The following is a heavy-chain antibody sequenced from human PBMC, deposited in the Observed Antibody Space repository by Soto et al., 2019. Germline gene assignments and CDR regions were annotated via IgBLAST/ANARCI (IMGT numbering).Heavy chain of an antibody. V-gene: IGHV1-24*01. D-gene: IGHD3-22*01. J-gene: IGHJ4*02. CDR3: ATDYGDSSGYYTQAY. CDR1: GYTLTELS. Sequence: GASVKVSCKVSGYTLTELSMHWVRQAPGKGLEWMGGFDPEDGETIYAQKFQGRVTMTEDTSTDTAYMELSSLRSEDTAVYYCATDYGDSSGYYTQAYWGQGTLVTVSS. CDR2: FDPEDGET.